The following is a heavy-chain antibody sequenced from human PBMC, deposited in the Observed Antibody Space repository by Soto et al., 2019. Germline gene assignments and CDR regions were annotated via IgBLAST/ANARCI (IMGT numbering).Heavy chain of an antibody. CDR2: ISSSGSTI. V-gene: IGHV3-11*01. CDR1: GFTFSDYY. CDR3: ARVDPGHYYYGMDV. Sequence: GGSLRLSCAASGFTFSDYYMSWIRQAPGKGLEWVSYISSSGSTIYYADSVKGRFTISRDNAKNSLYLQMNSLRAEDTAVYCCARVDPGHYYYGMDVWGQGTTVTVSS. D-gene: IGHD3-9*01. J-gene: IGHJ6*02.